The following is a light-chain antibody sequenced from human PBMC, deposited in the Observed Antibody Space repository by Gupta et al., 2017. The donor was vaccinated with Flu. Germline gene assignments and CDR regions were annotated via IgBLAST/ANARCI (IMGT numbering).Light chain of an antibody. Sequence: QSALPPPASVSGSPGPSIPISCTATSRNVGGYNYGYWYQQHLGKAPKLMIYEVSNRPSGVCNRFSGSKSGNTACQTISGLQAEDEADYYCSSYTSSSTPVVCGGGTKLTVL. CDR1: SRNVGGYNY. CDR2: EVS. CDR3: SSYTSSSTPVV. V-gene: IGLV2-14*01. J-gene: IGLJ2*01.